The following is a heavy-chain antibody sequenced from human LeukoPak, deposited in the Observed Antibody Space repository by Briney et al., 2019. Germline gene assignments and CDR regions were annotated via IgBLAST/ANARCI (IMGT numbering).Heavy chain of an antibody. CDR1: GFTFSSYS. D-gene: IGHD3-9*01. CDR2: ISSSSSYI. CDR3: ARDQTKRYDILTGYYEVGYYYYMDV. J-gene: IGHJ6*03. Sequence: GGSLRLSCAASGFTFSSYSMNWVRQAPGKGLEWVSSISSSSSYIYYADSVKGRFTISRDNAKNSLYLQMNSLRAEDTAVYYCARDQTKRYDILTGYYEVGYYYYMDVWGKGTTVTVSS. V-gene: IGHV3-21*01.